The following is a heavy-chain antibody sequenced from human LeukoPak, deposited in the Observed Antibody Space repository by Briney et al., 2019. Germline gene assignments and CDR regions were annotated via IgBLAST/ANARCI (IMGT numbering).Heavy chain of an antibody. D-gene: IGHD3-10*01. CDR2: INSDGSST. Sequence: PGGSLRLSCAASGFAFRNYWMHWVRQAPGKGLVWVSRINSDGSSTKHADSVKGRFTISRDNTKNTLYLQMNSLRAEDTAVYYCARDQGGGRYYGEDYWGQGTLVTVSS. CDR1: GFAFRNYW. CDR3: ARDQGGGRYYGEDY. J-gene: IGHJ4*02. V-gene: IGHV3-74*03.